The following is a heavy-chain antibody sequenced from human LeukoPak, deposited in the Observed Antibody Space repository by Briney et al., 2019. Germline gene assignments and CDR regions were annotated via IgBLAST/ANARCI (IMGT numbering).Heavy chain of an antibody. CDR3: AKSYRITIFGVGREGHYFDY. D-gene: IGHD3-3*01. CDR2: ISSSSSYI. Sequence: ETLSLTCAVYGGSFSGYYWSWIRQPPGKGLEWVSSISSSSSYIYYADSVKGRFTISRDNAKNSLYLQMNSLRAEDTAVYYCAKSYRITIFGVGREGHYFDYWGQGTLVTVSS. J-gene: IGHJ4*02. V-gene: IGHV3-21*04. CDR1: GGSFSGYY.